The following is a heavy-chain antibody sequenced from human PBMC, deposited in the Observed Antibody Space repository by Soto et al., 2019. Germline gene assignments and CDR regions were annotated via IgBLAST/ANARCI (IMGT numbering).Heavy chain of an antibody. CDR2: INPNSGGT. CDR3: ARALEYYDFWSGYYTLEY. CDR1: GYTFTGYY. V-gene: IGHV1-2*04. Sequence: VASVKVSCKASGYTFTGYYMHWVRQAPGQGLEWMGWINPNSGGTNYAQKFQGWVTMTRDTSISTAYMELSRLRSDDTAVYYCARALEYYDFWSGYYTLEYWGQGTLVTVSS. J-gene: IGHJ4*02. D-gene: IGHD3-3*01.